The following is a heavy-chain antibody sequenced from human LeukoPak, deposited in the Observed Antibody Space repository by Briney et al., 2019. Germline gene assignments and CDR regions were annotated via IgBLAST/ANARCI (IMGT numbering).Heavy chain of an antibody. CDR1: GYSISSGYY. CDR2: IYHSGST. J-gene: IGHJ5*02. Sequence: SETLSLTXTVSGYSISSGYYWGWIRQPPGKGLEWIGSIYHSGSTYYNPSLKSRVTISVDTSKNQFSLKLSSVTAADTAVYYCARDLGWFDPWGQGTLVTVSS. CDR3: ARDLGWFDP. V-gene: IGHV4-38-2*02.